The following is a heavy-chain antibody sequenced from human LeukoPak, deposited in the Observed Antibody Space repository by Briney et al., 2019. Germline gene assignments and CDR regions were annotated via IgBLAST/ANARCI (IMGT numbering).Heavy chain of an antibody. CDR2: IYSGGST. D-gene: IGHD1-1*01. CDR1: GFTVSSNY. V-gene: IGHV3-53*05. J-gene: IGHJ6*02. Sequence: GGSLRLSCAASGFTVSSNYMSWVRQAPGKGLEWVSVIYSGGSTYYADSVKGRFTISRDNSKNTLYLQMNSLRAEDTAVYYCARERGTGPKIYYYYGMDVWGQGTTVTVSS. CDR3: ARERGTGPKIYYYYGMDV.